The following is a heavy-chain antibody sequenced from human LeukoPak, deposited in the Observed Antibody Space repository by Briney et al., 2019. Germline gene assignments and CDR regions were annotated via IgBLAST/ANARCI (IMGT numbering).Heavy chain of an antibody. V-gene: IGHV3-11*01. J-gene: IGHJ4*02. CDR1: GFTFSDYY. CDR3: ARDLQWYDILTGQGYFDY. Sequence: GGSLRLSCAASGFTFSDYYMSWIRQAPGRGLEWVSYISSSGSTIYYADSVKGRFTISRDNAKNSLYLQMNSLRAEDTAVYYCARDLQWYDILTGQGYFDYWGQGTLVTVSS. CDR2: ISSSGSTI. D-gene: IGHD3-9*01.